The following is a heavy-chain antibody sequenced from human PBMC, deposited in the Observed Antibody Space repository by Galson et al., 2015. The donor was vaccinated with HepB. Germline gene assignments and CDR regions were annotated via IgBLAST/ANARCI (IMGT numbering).Heavy chain of an antibody. J-gene: IGHJ6*02. V-gene: IGHV1-46*01. CDR1: GYTFSSYY. CDR2: INPSGGSS. Sequence: SVKVSCTASGYTFSSYYMHWVRQAPGQGLEWVGIINPSGGSSSYAQKIQGRVTMTRDTSTSTDHMELSSLRSEDAAVYYCARDQDSHRDYYYGMDVWGQGTTVTVSS. D-gene: IGHD5-18*01. CDR3: ARDQDSHRDYYYGMDV.